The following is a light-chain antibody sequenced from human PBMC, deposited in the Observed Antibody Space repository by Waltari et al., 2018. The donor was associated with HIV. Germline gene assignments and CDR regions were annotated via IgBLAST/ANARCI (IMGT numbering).Light chain of an antibody. J-gene: IGKJ3*01. V-gene: IGKV3-11*01. CDR1: QSLNNY. CDR3: QQYENWPLIT. CDR2: VAS. Sequence: VMTHSSVNLTLYPRPQPTLPCRASQSLNNYLAWYQQKPGQAPRLLIYVASNRATGITARFSGSGSGTDFTLTISNLEPEDFAVYFCQQYENWPLITLGPGTKVDV.